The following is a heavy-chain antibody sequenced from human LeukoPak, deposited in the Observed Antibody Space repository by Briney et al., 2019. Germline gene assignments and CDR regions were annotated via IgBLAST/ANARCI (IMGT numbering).Heavy chain of an antibody. V-gene: IGHV4-4*07. CDR2: IYTSGST. J-gene: IGHJ6*03. CDR3: AREPDDYYYYMDV. Sequence: PSETLSLTCTVSGGSISGYYWSWIRQPAGKGLEWIGRIYTSGSTNYNPSLKSRVTISVDKSKNQFSLKLSSVTAADTAVYYCAREPDDYYYYMDVWGKGTTVTVSS. CDR1: GGSISGYY. D-gene: IGHD3-3*01.